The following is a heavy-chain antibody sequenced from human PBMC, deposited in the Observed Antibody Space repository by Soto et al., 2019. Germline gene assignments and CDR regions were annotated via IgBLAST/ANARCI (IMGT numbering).Heavy chain of an antibody. CDR2: IRPDGSET. D-gene: IGHD4-4*01. J-gene: IGHJ4*02. Sequence: EVQLVQSGGGLVQPGGSLRLSCVASGFTFTDFYMNWVRQAPGKGLEWVANIRPDGSETNYVESVKGRFTTSRDNAKNSLFLQMNSLRADDTAVYYCAGWRGHDYNYWGQGILVTVSS. V-gene: IGHV3-7*03. CDR1: GFTFTDFY. CDR3: AGWRGHDYNY.